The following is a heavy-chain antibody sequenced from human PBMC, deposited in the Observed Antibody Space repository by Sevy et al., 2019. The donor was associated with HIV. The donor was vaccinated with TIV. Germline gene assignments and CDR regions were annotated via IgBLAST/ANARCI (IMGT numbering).Heavy chain of an antibody. Sequence: GGSLRLSCAASGFTFSNYAMSWVRQAPGKGLEWVSGVGSGGGTYYADSLKGRFTISRDNSKNTLYLQMNSLRAEDTAVYYSAKGGGIAARLPYYYGMDVWGQGTTVTVSS. D-gene: IGHD6-6*01. J-gene: IGHJ6*02. CDR2: VGSGGGT. V-gene: IGHV3-23*01. CDR1: GFTFSNYA. CDR3: AKGGGIAARLPYYYGMDV.